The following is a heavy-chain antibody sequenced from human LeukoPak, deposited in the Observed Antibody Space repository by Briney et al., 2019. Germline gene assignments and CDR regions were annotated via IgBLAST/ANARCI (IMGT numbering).Heavy chain of an antibody. J-gene: IGHJ4*02. CDR3: AKDDEYYYDSSGYYPSFFDY. CDR2: ISYDGSNK. CDR1: GFTLSSYA. D-gene: IGHD3-22*01. Sequence: GGSLRLSCAASGFTLSSYAMHWVRQAPGKGLEWVAVISYDGSNKYYADSVKGRFTISRDNSKNTLYLQMNSLRAEDTAVYYCAKDDEYYYDSSGYYPSFFDYWGQGTLVTVSS. V-gene: IGHV3-30*04.